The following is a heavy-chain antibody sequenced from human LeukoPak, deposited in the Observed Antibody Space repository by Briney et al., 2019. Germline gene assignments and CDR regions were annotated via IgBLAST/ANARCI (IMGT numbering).Heavy chain of an antibody. Sequence: PGGSLRLSCAASGFTVSSNHMSWVRQAPGKGLEWVSVIYSAGDTYYADSVKGRFTISRDNSKNTLYLQMNNLRAEDTAVYYCARDTSSSSSGFGIDYWGQGTLVTVSS. CDR1: GFTVSSNH. CDR2: IYSAGDT. D-gene: IGHD6-19*01. CDR3: ARDTSSSSSGFGIDY. J-gene: IGHJ4*02. V-gene: IGHV3-66*01.